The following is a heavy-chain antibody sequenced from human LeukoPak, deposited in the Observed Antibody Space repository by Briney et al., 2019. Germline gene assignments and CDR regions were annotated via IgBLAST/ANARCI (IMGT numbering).Heavy chain of an antibody. CDR1: GFTFSSYA. Sequence: GRPLRLSCAASGFTFSSYAMHWVRQAPGKGLEWVAVISYDRSNKYYADSVKGRFTISRDNSKNTLYLQMNSLRAEDTAVYYCARGSGIAVAGTSSPFDYWGQGTLVTVSS. CDR2: ISYDRSNK. D-gene: IGHD6-19*01. V-gene: IGHV3-30-3*01. CDR3: ARGSGIAVAGTSSPFDY. J-gene: IGHJ4*02.